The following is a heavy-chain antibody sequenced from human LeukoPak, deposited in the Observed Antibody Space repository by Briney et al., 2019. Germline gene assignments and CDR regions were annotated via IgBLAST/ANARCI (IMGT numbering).Heavy chain of an antibody. CDR1: GYTFTSYG. CDR3: ARDYDSSGYRIFDP. J-gene: IGHJ5*02. D-gene: IGHD3-22*01. Sequence: GASVKVSCKASGYTFTSYGISWVRQAPGQGLEWMGWISACNGNTNHAQKFQGRVTMTTDTSTSTAYMELRSLRSDDTAVYYCARDYDSSGYRIFDPWGQGTLVTVSS. V-gene: IGHV1-18*01. CDR2: ISACNGNT.